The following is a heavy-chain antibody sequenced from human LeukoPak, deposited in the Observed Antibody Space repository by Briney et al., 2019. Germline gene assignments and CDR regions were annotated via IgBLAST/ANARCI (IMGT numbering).Heavy chain of an antibody. CDR1: GFPFSSYA. CDR3: ARGDCSGGTCYGSY. V-gene: IGHV3-33*01. Sequence: GGSLRLSCAASGFPFSSYAMHWVRPAPGKGLEWVAVIWYDGSNKYYADSVKGRFTISRDNSRDTVHLQMDSLRAEDTAVYYCARGDCSGGTCYGSYWGQGALVTVTS. CDR2: IWYDGSNK. D-gene: IGHD2-15*01. J-gene: IGHJ4*02.